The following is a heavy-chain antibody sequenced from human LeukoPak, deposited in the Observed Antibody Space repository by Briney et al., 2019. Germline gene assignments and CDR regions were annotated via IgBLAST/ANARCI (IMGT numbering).Heavy chain of an antibody. CDR2: ISGSGDST. CDR3: ARDRRQYIGTYFDY. CDR1: GFTFNNYA. Sequence: GGSLRLSCVASGFTFNNYAINWVRQTPGKGLEWVSGISGSGDSTFYGDSVKGRFTISRDNRKNKGFLQMNSLRAEDTAVYYCARDRRQYIGTYFDYWGQGTLVTVSS. J-gene: IGHJ4*02. D-gene: IGHD1-1*01. V-gene: IGHV3-23*01.